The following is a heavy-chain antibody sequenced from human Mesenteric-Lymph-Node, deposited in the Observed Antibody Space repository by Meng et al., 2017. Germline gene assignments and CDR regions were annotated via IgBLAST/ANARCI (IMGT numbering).Heavy chain of an antibody. D-gene: IGHD2/OR15-2a*01. CDR3: ARGFLSFVRVFDY. CDR1: GGSFSVYY. J-gene: IGHJ4*02. Sequence: QRHQVGAGLLKPSDTLSLPCAVYGGSFSVYYWSWIRQPPGKGLEWIGEINHSGSTNYNPSLKSRVTISVDTSKNQFSLKLSSVTAADTAVYYCARGFLSFVRVFDYWGQGTLVTVSS. V-gene: IGHV4-34*01. CDR2: INHSGST.